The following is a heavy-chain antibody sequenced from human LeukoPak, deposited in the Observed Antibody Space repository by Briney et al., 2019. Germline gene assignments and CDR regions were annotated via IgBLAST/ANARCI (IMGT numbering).Heavy chain of an antibody. V-gene: IGHV1-2*02. Sequence: GASVKVSCKASGYTFTGYYMHWVRQAPGQGLEWMGWINPNSGGTNYAQKFQGRVTMTRDTSISTAYMELSGLRSDDTAVYYCARDPTLLWFGELLSYYYYYAMDVWGQGTTVTVSS. J-gene: IGHJ6*02. D-gene: IGHD3-10*01. CDR3: ARDPTLLWFGELLSYYYYYAMDV. CDR2: INPNSGGT. CDR1: GYTFTGYY.